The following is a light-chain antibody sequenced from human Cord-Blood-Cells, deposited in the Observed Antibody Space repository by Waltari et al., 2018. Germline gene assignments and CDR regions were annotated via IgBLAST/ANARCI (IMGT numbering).Light chain of an antibody. V-gene: IGLV2-23*01. CDR2: EGS. CDR1: SSEVGSYNL. CDR3: CSYAGSVV. Sequence: SALTQPASVSGSPGQSITISCTGTSSEVGSYNLVSCYQQHPGKAPKLMIYEGSKRPSGVSNRFSGSKSGNTASLTISGLQAEDEADYYCCSYAGSVVFGGGTKLTVL. J-gene: IGLJ2*01.